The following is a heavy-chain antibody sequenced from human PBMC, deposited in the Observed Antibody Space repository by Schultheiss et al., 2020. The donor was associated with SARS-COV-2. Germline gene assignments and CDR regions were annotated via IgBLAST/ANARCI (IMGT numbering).Heavy chain of an antibody. V-gene: IGHV3-23*01. J-gene: IGHJ4*02. CDR2: ISDDGGST. Sequence: GGSLRLSCAASGFTFSNYAMAWVRQAPGKGLEWVSTISDDGGSTYYADSVKGRFTISRDNSKNTLSLQMNSLRAEDTAVYYCARGLRFRLLGEYYFDYWGQGTLVTVSS. CDR3: ARGLRFRLLGEYYFDY. D-gene: IGHD3-3*01. CDR1: GFTFSNYA.